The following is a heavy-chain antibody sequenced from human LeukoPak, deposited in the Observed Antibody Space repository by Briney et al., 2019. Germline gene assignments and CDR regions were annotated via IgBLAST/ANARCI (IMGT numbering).Heavy chain of an antibody. CDR2: IYYSGST. CDR3: ARDYYGSGSYYKGPGPAEYFQH. J-gene: IGHJ1*01. D-gene: IGHD3-10*01. V-gene: IGHV4-39*07. CDR1: GGSIFSSNSY. Sequence: PSETLSLTCTVSGGSIFSSNSYWGWIRQPPGKGLEWIGSIYYSGSTYYNPSLKSRVTISVDTSKNQFSLKLSSVTAADTAVYYCARDYYGSGSYYKGPGPAEYFQHWGQGTLVTVSS.